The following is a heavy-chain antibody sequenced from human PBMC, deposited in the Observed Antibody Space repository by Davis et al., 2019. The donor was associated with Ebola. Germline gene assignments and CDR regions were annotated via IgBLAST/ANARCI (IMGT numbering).Heavy chain of an antibody. CDR1: GFTFSSYS. Sequence: GESLKISCAASGFTFSSYSMNWVRQAPGKGLEWVSSISSSSSYIYYADSVKGRFTISRDNAKNSLYLQMNSLRAEDTAVYYCAKDSPADYSYYYYYGMDVWGQGTTVTVSS. CDR2: ISSSSSYI. CDR3: AKDSPADYSYYYYYGMDV. J-gene: IGHJ6*02. V-gene: IGHV3-21*01. D-gene: IGHD4-11*01.